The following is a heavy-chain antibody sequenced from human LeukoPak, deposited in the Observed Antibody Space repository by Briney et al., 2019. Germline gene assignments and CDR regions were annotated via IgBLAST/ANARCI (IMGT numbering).Heavy chain of an antibody. CDR1: GYTFTSYA. D-gene: IGHD3-10*01. V-gene: IGHV1-3*01. Sequence: ASVKVSCKASGYTFTSYAMHWVRQAPGQRLEWMGWINAGNGNTKYSQKFQGRVTITRDTSASTAYMELSSLRSEDTAVYYCARDKNPAIGGWFGELSLTYWYFDLWGRGTLVTVSS. J-gene: IGHJ2*01. CDR2: INAGNGNT. CDR3: ARDKNPAIGGWFGELSLTYWYFDL.